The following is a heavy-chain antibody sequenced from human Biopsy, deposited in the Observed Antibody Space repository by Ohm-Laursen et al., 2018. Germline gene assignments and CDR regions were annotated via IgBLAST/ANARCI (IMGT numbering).Heavy chain of an antibody. D-gene: IGHD3-3*01. CDR2: VYYSGST. CDR3: ARHSLDDFWSGAHYYFDY. J-gene: IGHJ4*02. CDR1: GGSISSRNHY. Sequence: SDTLSLTCSVSGGSISSRNHYWGWLRQPPGKGLEWIGHVYYSGSTFCNSSLESRVTASVDTSKNQFHLRLTSMGASDTAVYYCARHSLDDFWSGAHYYFDYWGLGTLVTVSS. V-gene: IGHV4-39*01.